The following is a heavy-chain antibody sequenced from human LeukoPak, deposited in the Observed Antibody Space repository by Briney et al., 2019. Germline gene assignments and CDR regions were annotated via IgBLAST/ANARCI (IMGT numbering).Heavy chain of an antibody. CDR3: ARSGVVVVAAVDGFDY. V-gene: IGHV1-2*02. Sequence: VASVKVSCKASGYTFTGYYMHWVRQAPGQGLEWMGWINSNSGGTNYAQKFQGRVTMTRDTSISTAYMELSRLRSDDTAVYYCARSGVVVVAAVDGFDYWGQGTLVTVSS. J-gene: IGHJ4*02. D-gene: IGHD2-15*01. CDR1: GYTFTGYY. CDR2: INSNSGGT.